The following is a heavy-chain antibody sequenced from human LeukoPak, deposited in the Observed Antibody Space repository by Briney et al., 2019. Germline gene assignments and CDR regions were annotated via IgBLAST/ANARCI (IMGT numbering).Heavy chain of an antibody. Sequence: ASVKVSCKASGYTFTSYYMHWVRQAPGQGLEWMGIINPSGGSTSYAQKFQGRVTMTRDTSTSTVYMELSSLRSEDTAVYYCARDHRAIAAAGQPLVGDYWGQGTLVTVSS. V-gene: IGHV1-46*01. CDR2: INPSGGST. D-gene: IGHD6-13*01. CDR3: ARDHRAIAAAGQPLVGDY. J-gene: IGHJ4*02. CDR1: GYTFTSYY.